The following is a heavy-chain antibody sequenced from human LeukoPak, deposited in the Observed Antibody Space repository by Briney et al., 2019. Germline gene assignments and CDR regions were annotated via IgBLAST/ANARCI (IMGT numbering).Heavy chain of an antibody. Sequence: PGGSLRLSCAASGFTFSSYWMSWVRQAPGKGLEWVANIKQDGSEKYYVDFVKGRFTISRDNAKNSLYLQMNSLRAEDTAVYYCARSNVLRYFDWFGPFDYWGQGTLVTVSS. V-gene: IGHV3-7*01. J-gene: IGHJ4*02. CDR3: ARSNVLRYFDWFGPFDY. CDR2: IKQDGSEK. CDR1: GFTFSSYW. D-gene: IGHD3-9*01.